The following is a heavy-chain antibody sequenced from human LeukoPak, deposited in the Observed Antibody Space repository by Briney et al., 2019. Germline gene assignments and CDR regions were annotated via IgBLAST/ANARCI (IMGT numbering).Heavy chain of an antibody. D-gene: IGHD1-26*01. CDR3: ARLASSGGSYDY. Sequence: SETLSLICTVSGGSISSYYWSWIRQPPGKGLEWIGYIYTSGSTNYNPSLKSRVTISVDTSKNQFSLKLSSVTAADTAVYYCARLASSGGSYDYWGQGTLVTVSS. CDR1: GGSISSYY. CDR2: IYTSGST. J-gene: IGHJ4*02. V-gene: IGHV4-4*09.